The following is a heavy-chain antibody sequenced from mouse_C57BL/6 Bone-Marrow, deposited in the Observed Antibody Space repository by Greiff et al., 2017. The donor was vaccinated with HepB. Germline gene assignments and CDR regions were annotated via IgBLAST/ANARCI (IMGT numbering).Heavy chain of an antibody. D-gene: IGHD1-1*01. J-gene: IGHJ3*01. CDR1: DSEVFPIAY. V-gene: IGHV15-2*01. CDR2: ILPSIGRT. Sequence: QVQLKESGSELRSPGSSVKLSCKDFDSEVFPIAYMSWVRQKPGHGFEWIGGILPSIGRTIYGEKFEDKATLDADTLSNTAYLELNSLTSEDSAIYYCAREYYYGSRWFAYWGQGTLVTVPA. CDR3: AREYYYGSRWFAY.